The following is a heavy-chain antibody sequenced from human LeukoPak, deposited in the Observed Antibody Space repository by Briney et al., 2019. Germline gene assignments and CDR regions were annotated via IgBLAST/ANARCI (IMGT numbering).Heavy chain of an antibody. Sequence: GGSLRLSCAASGFTFSSYAMSWVRQAPGKGLEWVAVISYDGSNKYYADSVKGRFTISRDNSKNTLYLQMNSLRAEDTAVYYCASPGRYSSSWYYFDYWGQGTLVTVSS. J-gene: IGHJ4*02. V-gene: IGHV3-30*03. CDR2: ISYDGSNK. D-gene: IGHD6-13*01. CDR3: ASPGRYSSSWYYFDY. CDR1: GFTFSSYA.